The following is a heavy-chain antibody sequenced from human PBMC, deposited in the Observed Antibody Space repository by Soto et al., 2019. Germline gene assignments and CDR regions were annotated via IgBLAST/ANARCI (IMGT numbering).Heavy chain of an antibody. V-gene: IGHV1-69*13. CDR3: AKDRGGSGWPEFDC. J-gene: IGHJ4*02. Sequence: SVKVSCKAPGGTFSSYAISWVRQAPGQGLELMGGIIPIFGTANYAQKFQGRVTITAXVXXXXAXMXLXXXXSEXTAVYYCAKDRGGSGWPEFDCWGQGTQVTVSS. CDR1: GGTFSSYA. CDR2: IIPIFGTA. D-gene: IGHD6-19*01.